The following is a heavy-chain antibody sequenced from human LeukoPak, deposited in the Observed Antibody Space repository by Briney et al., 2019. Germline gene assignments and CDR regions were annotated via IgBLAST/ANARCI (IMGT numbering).Heavy chain of an antibody. CDR1: GFTFSSYG. Sequence: GGSLRLSCAASGFTFSSYGMHWVRQAPGKGLEWVAFIRYDGSNKYYADSVKGRFTISRDNSKNTLYLQMNSLRAEDTAVYYCAREGYYDILTGYFDAFDIWGQGTMVTVSS. J-gene: IGHJ3*02. CDR3: AREGYYDILTGYFDAFDI. D-gene: IGHD3-9*01. CDR2: IRYDGSNK. V-gene: IGHV3-30*02.